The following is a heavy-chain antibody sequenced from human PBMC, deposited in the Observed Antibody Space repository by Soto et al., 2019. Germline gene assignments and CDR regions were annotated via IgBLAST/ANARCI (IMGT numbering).Heavy chain of an antibody. CDR1: GGSISSGGHY. D-gene: IGHD1-26*01. V-gene: IGHV4-31*03. CDR3: ARDMHAGFTHYFDP. CDR2: IHYSGST. J-gene: IGHJ5*02. Sequence: SETLSLTCTVSGGSISSGGHYWSWVRQHPGKGLEYIGYIHYSGSTYYNPSLKSRITISVDTSKNQFSLKLSSVTAADTAVYYCARDMHAGFTHYFDPWGQGTLVTVSS.